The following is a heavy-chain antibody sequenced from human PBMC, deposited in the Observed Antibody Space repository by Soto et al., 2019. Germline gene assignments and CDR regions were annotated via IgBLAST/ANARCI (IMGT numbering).Heavy chain of an antibody. CDR3: ARSTRQWLVPYSYYGMDV. V-gene: IGHV1-46*01. CDR1: GYAFTSYH. CDR2: INPSGGST. J-gene: IGHJ6*04. Sequence: ASVKVSCKASGYAFTSYHMHCVRQDPGQGLEWMGIINPSGGSTRYAQKFQGRVTMTRDTSTSTVYRELSSLRSEDTAVYHCARSTRQWLVPYSYYGMDVLGEGTTAPVSS. D-gene: IGHD6-19*01.